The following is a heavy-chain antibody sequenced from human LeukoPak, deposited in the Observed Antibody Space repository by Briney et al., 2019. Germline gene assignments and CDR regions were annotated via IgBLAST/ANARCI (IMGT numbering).Heavy chain of an antibody. D-gene: IGHD6-6*01. CDR3: TSGRHFDY. CDR1: GFTFNRDW. CDR2: IKKDGSGP. Sequence: GGSLRLSCSASGFTFNRDWMTWVRQAPGKGLEWWANIKKDGSGPYYVDSVKGRFTISRETAKTSLYLQMNSLRGEDTAVYYCTSGRHFDYWGQGTLVTVSS. J-gene: IGHJ4*02. V-gene: IGHV3-7*02.